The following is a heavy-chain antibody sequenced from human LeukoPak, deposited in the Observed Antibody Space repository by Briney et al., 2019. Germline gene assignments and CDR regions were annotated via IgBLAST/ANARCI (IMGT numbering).Heavy chain of an antibody. J-gene: IGHJ5*02. CDR3: ATGYYEPFAT. V-gene: IGHV4-59*01. CDR2: ISDTGKT. D-gene: IGHD2/OR15-2a*01. Sequence: PQTLSLTSGVSGAALSRYYCDWLRQSPGKGLEWIGYISDTGKTDSNPSLKSRVTISLDMSKKQFSLRLRSVTAADSAIYYCATGYYEPFATWGPGILVTVSS. CDR1: GAALSRYY.